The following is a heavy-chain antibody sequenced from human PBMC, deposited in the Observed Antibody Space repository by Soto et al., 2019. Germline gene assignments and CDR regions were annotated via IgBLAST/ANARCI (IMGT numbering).Heavy chain of an antibody. V-gene: IGHV1-69*08. CDR2: IIPLLDTT. Sequence: QVQLVQSGAEVKKPGSSVKVSCKTSGGTFSNDIITWVRQAPGQGLEGMGRIIPLLDTTNYEQKFQGRVTITADKSTGTAYMELNSLRSEDTAVYHCVRDSPIGSTFSGYDGIDYWGQGTLVTVSS. CDR3: VRDSPIGSTFSGYDGIDY. D-gene: IGHD5-12*01. CDR1: GGTFSNDI. J-gene: IGHJ4*02.